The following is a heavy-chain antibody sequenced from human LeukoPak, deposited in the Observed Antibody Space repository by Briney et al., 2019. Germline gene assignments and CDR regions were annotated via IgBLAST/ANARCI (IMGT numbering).Heavy chain of an antibody. D-gene: IGHD3-22*01. CDR1: GGSISSYY. J-gene: IGHJ4*02. CDR3: ASVRHYYDSSGYLDYFDY. CDR2: IYYSGST. Sequence: SETLSLTCTVSGGSISSYYWSWIRQPPGKGLEWIGYIYYSGSTNYNPSLKSRVTISVDTSKNQFSLKLSSVTAADTAVYYCASVRHYYDSSGYLDYFDYWGQGTLVTVSS. V-gene: IGHV4-59*01.